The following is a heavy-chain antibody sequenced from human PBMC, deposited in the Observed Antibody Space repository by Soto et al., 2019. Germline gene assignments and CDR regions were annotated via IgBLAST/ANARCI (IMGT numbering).Heavy chain of an antibody. CDR1: GFSLNTRDVG. Sequence: QITLNESGPALVKPTQTLTLTCTFSGFSLNTRDVGVGWIRQPPGKALEWLGVVYWDDDKTYSPSLKSRLTNTKDTPKNQVVLRRTKMDPVVTATYYCAHCRGGVASFWGQGTLVTVS. CDR3: AHCRGGVASF. V-gene: IGHV2-5*02. J-gene: IGHJ4*02. CDR2: VYWDDDK. D-gene: IGHD3-16*01.